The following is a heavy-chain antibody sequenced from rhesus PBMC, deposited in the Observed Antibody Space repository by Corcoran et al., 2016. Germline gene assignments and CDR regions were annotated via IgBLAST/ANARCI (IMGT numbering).Heavy chain of an antibody. CDR2: IDWNDYR. Sequence: QVTLKESGPALVKPTQTLTLTCTVSGFSLTTSGMRMNWLRQPPGKALEWLARIDWNDYRYSTASLKRRLAISKDTSQNQVVRTLTNMDPEDTATYYCSRQNYLDYYAYFGDFFFDSWGQGVLVTVSS. J-gene: IGHJ4*01. CDR1: GFSLTTSGMR. V-gene: IGHV2S2*01. D-gene: IGHD3-9*01. CDR3: SRQNYLDYYAYFGDFFFDS.